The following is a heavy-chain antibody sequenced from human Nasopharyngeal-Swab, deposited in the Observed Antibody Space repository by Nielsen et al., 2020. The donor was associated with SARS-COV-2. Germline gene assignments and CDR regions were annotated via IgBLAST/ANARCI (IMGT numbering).Heavy chain of an antibody. CDR3: ARGSREIETYHFDY. D-gene: IGHD5-24*01. Sequence: SETLSLTCTVSGGSFSHYYWSWIRQPPGKGLEWIGYVYHSGSTNYNPSLKGRVTISVDTPKNQFSLRLRSVTAADTAVYYCARGSREIETYHFDYWGQGTLVTVSS. J-gene: IGHJ4*02. CDR2: VYHSGST. V-gene: IGHV4-59*01. CDR1: GGSFSHYY.